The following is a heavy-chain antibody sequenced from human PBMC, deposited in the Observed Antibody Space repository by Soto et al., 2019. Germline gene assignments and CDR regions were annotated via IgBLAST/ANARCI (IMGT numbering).Heavy chain of an antibody. D-gene: IGHD6-13*01. Sequence: SETLSLTCTVSGGSISSYYWSWIRQPPGKGLEWIGYIYYSGSTNYNPSLKSRVTISVDTSKNQFSLKLGSVTAADTAVYYCAKDRYSSSWQNWFDPWGQGTLVTVSS. CDR1: GGSISSYY. V-gene: IGHV4-59*01. CDR2: IYYSGST. CDR3: AKDRYSSSWQNWFDP. J-gene: IGHJ5*02.